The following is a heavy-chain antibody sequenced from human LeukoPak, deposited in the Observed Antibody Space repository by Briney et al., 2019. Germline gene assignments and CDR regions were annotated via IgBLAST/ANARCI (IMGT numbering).Heavy chain of an antibody. Sequence: GGSLRLSGAASGFTVSSNYMSWVRQAPGKGLEWVSVIYSGGSTNYADSVKGRFIISRDNSRNTLFLQMNSLRAEDTAVYYCAKHHYSSSRDYFDYWGQGTLVTVSS. CDR3: AKHHYSSSRDYFDY. V-gene: IGHV3-53*01. D-gene: IGHD6-13*01. J-gene: IGHJ4*02. CDR2: IYSGGST. CDR1: GFTVSSNY.